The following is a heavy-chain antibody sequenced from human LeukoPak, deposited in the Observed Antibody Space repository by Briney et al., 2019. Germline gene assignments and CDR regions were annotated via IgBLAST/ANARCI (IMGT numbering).Heavy chain of an antibody. V-gene: IGHV1-46*03. Sequence: ASVKVSCMASGYTFTSYYMHWVRQAPGQGLEWMGIINPSGGSTSYAQKFQGRVTMTRDTSTSTVYMELSSLRSEDTAVYYCARASDSSGYYAPQHYFDYWGQGTLVTVSS. CDR3: ARASDSSGYYAPQHYFDY. J-gene: IGHJ4*02. D-gene: IGHD3-22*01. CDR1: GYTFTSYY. CDR2: INPSGGST.